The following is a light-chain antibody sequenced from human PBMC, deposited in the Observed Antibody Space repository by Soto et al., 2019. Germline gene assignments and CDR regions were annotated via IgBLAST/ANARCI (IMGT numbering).Light chain of an antibody. CDR3: EPFSTAAHS. CDR2: DAS. Sequence: RIIKGIHTALAWYQQKPGNAPMLLIYDASTVEAGVPSRFSGSGPKTEYTLGIRARHSEYSATPFCEPFSTAAHSFGQGTRLEIK. V-gene: IGKV1-13*02. J-gene: IGKJ5*01. CDR1: KGIHTA.